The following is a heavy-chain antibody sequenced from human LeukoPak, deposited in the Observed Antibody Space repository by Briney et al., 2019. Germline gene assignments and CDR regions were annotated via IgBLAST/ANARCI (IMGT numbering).Heavy chain of an antibody. V-gene: IGHV3-66*01. Sequence: GGSLRLSCAVSGFTVSSNFMSWVRQAPGKGPEWVSVIYTSGITYYADSVRGRFTISRDNTKNTLYLQMDSLTAEDTAVYYCAREDAGGTYSFDYWGQGTLVTVSS. CDR1: GFTVSSNF. CDR2: IYTSGIT. D-gene: IGHD1-26*01. CDR3: AREDAGGTYSFDY. J-gene: IGHJ4*02.